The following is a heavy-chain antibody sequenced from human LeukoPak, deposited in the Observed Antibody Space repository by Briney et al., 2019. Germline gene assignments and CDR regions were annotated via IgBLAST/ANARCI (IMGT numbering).Heavy chain of an antibody. Sequence: GGSLRLSCAASGFTFDDYGMSWVRQAPGKGLEWVSGINWNGGSTHYGDSVKGRFTISRDNAKNSLYLQMNSLRAEDTALYYCARGGIQLWLSYFDYWGQGTLVTVSS. CDR2: INWNGGST. V-gene: IGHV3-20*04. CDR1: GFTFDDYG. J-gene: IGHJ4*02. CDR3: ARGGIQLWLSYFDY. D-gene: IGHD5-18*01.